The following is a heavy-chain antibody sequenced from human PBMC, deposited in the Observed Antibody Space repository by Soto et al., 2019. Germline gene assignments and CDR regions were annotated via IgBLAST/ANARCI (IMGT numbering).Heavy chain of an antibody. CDR3: ARDTIPTGIAVAGTMYFQH. V-gene: IGHV1-2*02. Sequence: GASVKVSCKASGYTFTGYYMHWVRQAPGQGLEWMGWINPNSGGTNYAQKFQGRVTMTRVTSISTAYMELSRLRSDDTAVYYCARDTIPTGIAVAGTMYFQHWGQGTLVTVSS. CDR1: GYTFTGYY. CDR2: INPNSGGT. D-gene: IGHD6-19*01. J-gene: IGHJ1*01.